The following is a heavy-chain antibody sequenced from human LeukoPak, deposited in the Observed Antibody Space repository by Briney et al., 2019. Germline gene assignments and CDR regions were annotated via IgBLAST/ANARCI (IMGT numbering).Heavy chain of an antibody. D-gene: IGHD3-3*01. CDR2: IVVGSGNT. Sequence: SVNVSCKASGFTFTSSAMQWVRQARGQRLEWIGWIVVGSGNTNYAQKFQERVTITRDMSTSTAYMELSSLRSEDTAVYYCAAERTVLRFLEGWGAFDIWGQGTMVTVSS. CDR1: GFTFTSSA. J-gene: IGHJ3*02. V-gene: IGHV1-58*02. CDR3: AAERTVLRFLEGWGAFDI.